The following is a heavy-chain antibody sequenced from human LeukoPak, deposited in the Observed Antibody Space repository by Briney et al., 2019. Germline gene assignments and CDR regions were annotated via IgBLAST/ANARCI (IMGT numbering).Heavy chain of an antibody. D-gene: IGHD3-3*01. CDR2: ISSGSSTI. CDR1: GLTFSSLS. CDR3: GRGKGLEYLLY. V-gene: IGHV3-48*01. J-gene: IGHJ4*02. Sequence: GGSLRLSCAASGLTFSSLSMNWVRQAPGKGLEWVSYISSGSSTIYYADSVKGRFTISRDNAQNSLYLQMNSLRADDTAVYYCGRGKGLEYLLYWGQGTLVTVSS.